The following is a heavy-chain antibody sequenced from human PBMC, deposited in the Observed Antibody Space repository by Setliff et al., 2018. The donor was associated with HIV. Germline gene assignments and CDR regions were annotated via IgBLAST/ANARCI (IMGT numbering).Heavy chain of an antibody. CDR2: MNPNSGNT. CDR3: ATSRRITTFGVVIISFGN. V-gene: IGHV1-8*01. J-gene: IGHJ4*02. D-gene: IGHD3-3*01. Sequence: ASVKVSCKASGGTFSSSAINWVRQATGQGLEWMGWMNPNSGNTGYAQKFQGRVTMTRNTSISTAYMELSSLRSEDTAVCYCATSRRITTFGVVIISFGNWGQGTLVTVSS. CDR1: GGTFSSSA.